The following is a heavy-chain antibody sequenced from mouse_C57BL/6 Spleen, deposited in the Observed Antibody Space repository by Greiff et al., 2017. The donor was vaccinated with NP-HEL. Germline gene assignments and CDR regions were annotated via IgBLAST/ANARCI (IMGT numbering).Heavy chain of an antibody. Sequence: VQLQQSGPELVKPGASVKISCKASGYTFTDYYMNWVKQSHGKSLEWIGDINPNNGGTSYNQKFKGKATLTVDKSSSTAYMELRSLTSEDSAVYYCARQLRLGAWFAYWGQGTLVTVSA. CDR2: INPNNGGT. CDR1: GYTFTDYY. V-gene: IGHV1-26*01. CDR3: ARQLRLGAWFAY. D-gene: IGHD3-2*02. J-gene: IGHJ3*01.